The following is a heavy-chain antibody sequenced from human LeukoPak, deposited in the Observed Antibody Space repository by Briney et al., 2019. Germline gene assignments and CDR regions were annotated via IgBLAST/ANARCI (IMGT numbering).Heavy chain of an antibody. CDR2: ISGSGGST. D-gene: IGHD6-19*01. Sequence: PGGSLRLSCAASGFTFSRYAMSWVRQAPGKGLEWVSAISGSGGSTYYADSVKGRFTISRDNSKNTLYLQMNSLRAEDTAVYYCAKDAVEQWLVPYYYYGMDVWGQGTTVTVSS. CDR1: GFTFSRYA. J-gene: IGHJ6*02. V-gene: IGHV3-23*01. CDR3: AKDAVEQWLVPYYYYGMDV.